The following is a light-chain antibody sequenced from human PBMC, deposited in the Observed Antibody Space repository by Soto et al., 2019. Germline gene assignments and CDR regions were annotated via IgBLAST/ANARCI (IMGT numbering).Light chain of an antibody. CDR1: SSNIGSRT. CDR2: SNT. J-gene: IGLJ3*02. CDR3: AAWDDTLNGWV. Sequence: QPVLTQPPSASGIPGQRVTISCSGSSSNIGSRTVNWYQQLPGTAPKVLIYSNTQRPSGVPDRFSGSKSGTSGSLAISGVQSEDEADYYCAAWDDTLNGWVFGGGTKLTVL. V-gene: IGLV1-44*01.